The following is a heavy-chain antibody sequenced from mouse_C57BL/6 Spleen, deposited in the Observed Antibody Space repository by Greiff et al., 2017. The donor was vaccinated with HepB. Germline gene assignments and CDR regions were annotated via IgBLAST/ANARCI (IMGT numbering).Heavy chain of an antibody. D-gene: IGHD2-2*01. J-gene: IGHJ4*01. CDR1: GFSLTSYA. CDR3: ARYGYGGGNYYAMGY. CDR2: IWTGGGT. Sequence: QVQLKESGPGLVAPSQSLSITCTVSGFSLTSYALSWVRQPPGKGLEWLGVIWTGGGTNYNSALKSILSISKDNSKSQVFLKMNCLQTDDTARYYCARYGYGGGNYYAMGYWGQGTSVTVSS. V-gene: IGHV2-9-1*01.